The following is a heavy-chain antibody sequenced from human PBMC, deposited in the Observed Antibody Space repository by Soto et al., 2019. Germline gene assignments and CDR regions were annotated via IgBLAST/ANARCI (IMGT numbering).Heavy chain of an antibody. D-gene: IGHD2-15*01. CDR2: ISSSSSYI. Sequence: GGSLRLSCAASGFTFSSYSMNWVRQAPGKGLEWVSSISSSSSYIYYADSVKGRFTISRDNAKNSLYLQMNSLRAEDTAVYYCAREYCSGGSCDLIYYYYYGMDVWGQGTTVTVSS. J-gene: IGHJ6*02. CDR1: GFTFSSYS. V-gene: IGHV3-21*01. CDR3: AREYCSGGSCDLIYYYYYGMDV.